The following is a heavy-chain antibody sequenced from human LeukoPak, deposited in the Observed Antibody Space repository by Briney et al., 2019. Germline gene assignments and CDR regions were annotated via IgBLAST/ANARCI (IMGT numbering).Heavy chain of an antibody. V-gene: IGHV4-59*05. Sequence: SETLSLTCAVYGGSFSGYYWSWIRQPAGKGLEWIGRIYYSGSTYYNPSLKSRVTISVDTSKNQFSLKLSSVTAADTAVYYCVREEATGRNYFDYWGQGTLVTVSS. J-gene: IGHJ4*02. D-gene: IGHD1-14*01. CDR1: GGSFSGYY. CDR2: IYYSGST. CDR3: VREEATGRNYFDY.